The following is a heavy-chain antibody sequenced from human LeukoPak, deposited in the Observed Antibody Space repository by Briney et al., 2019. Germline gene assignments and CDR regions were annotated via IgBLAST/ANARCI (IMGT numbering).Heavy chain of an antibody. Sequence: PGGSLRLSCAASGFAFSSYAMSWVRQAPGKGLEWVSAISGSGGSTYYADSVKGRFTISRDNSKNTLYLQMNSLRAEDTAVYYCAKVVAAAGHNWFDPWGQGTLVTVSS. J-gene: IGHJ5*02. D-gene: IGHD6-13*01. CDR3: AKVVAAAGHNWFDP. CDR1: GFAFSSYA. V-gene: IGHV3-23*01. CDR2: ISGSGGST.